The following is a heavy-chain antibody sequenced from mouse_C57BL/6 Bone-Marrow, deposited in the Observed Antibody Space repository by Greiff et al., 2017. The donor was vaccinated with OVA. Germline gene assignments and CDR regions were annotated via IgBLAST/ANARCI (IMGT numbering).Heavy chain of an antibody. CDR1: GFTFSDYY. J-gene: IGHJ2*01. V-gene: IGHV5-12*01. D-gene: IGHD1-1*01. CDR3: ARQGDYYGSSGDLDY. Sequence: EVQRVESGGGLVQPGGSLKLSCAASGFTFSDYYMYWVRQTPEKRLEWFAYISNGGGSTYYPDTVKGRFTISRDNAKNTLYLQMSRLKSEDTAMYYCARQGDYYGSSGDLDYWGQGTTLTVSS. CDR2: ISNGGGST.